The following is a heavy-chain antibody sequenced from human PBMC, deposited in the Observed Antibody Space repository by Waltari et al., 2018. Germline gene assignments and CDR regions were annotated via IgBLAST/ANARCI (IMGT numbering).Heavy chain of an antibody. CDR1: GFTFTNHW. CDR2: IKQDGSEK. Sequence: EVQLVESGGGLVQPGGSLRLSCSGSGFTFTNHWMSWVRQAPGKGPEWVASIKQDGSEKYYVDSMKGRFTISRDNAKNLLSLQMDSLRAEDTAVYFCARGVTTVEYWGQGTLVTVSS. J-gene: IGHJ4*02. V-gene: IGHV3-7*04. CDR3: ARGVTTVEY. D-gene: IGHD2-21*02.